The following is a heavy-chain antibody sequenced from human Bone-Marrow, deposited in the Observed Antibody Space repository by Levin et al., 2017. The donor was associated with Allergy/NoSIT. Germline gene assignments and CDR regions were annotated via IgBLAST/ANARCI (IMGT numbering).Heavy chain of an antibody. Sequence: SQTLSLTCAVSGGSISSGGYSWSWIRQPPGKGLEWIGYIYHSGSTYYNPSLKSRVTISVDRSKNQFSLKLSSVTAADTAVYYCARAGYSGYNKNREGYYFDYWGQGTLVIVSS. CDR3: ARAGYSGYNKNREGYYFDY. J-gene: IGHJ4*02. CDR1: GGSISSGGYS. CDR2: IYHSGST. V-gene: IGHV4-30-2*01. D-gene: IGHD5-12*01.